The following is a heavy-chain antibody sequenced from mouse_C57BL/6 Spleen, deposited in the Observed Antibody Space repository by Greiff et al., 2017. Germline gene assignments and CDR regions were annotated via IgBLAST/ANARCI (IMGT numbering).Heavy chain of an antibody. CDR3: TRASIYYDFSWFAY. CDR2: ISSGGDYI. D-gene: IGHD2-4*01. J-gene: IGHJ3*01. Sequence: EVKLQESGEGLVKPGGSLKLSCAASGFTFSSYAMSWVRQTPEKRLEWVAYISSGGDYIYYADTVKGRFTISRDNARKTLYLQMSSLKSEDTAMYYCTRASIYYDFSWFAYWGQGTLVTVSA. V-gene: IGHV5-9-1*02. CDR1: GFTFSSYA.